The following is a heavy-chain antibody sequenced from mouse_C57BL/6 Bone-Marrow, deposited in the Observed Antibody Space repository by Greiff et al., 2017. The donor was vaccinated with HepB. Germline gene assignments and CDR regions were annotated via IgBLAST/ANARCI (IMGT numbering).Heavy chain of an antibody. CDR2: IHPNSGST. J-gene: IGHJ2*01. D-gene: IGHD1-1*01. CDR3: AGYYGSSYYFDY. Sequence: VQLQQPGAELVKPGASVKLSCKASGYTFTSYWMHWVKQRPGQGLEWIGMIHPNSGSTNYNEKFKSKATLTVDKSSSTAYMQLSSLTSEDSAVYYCAGYYGSSYYFDYWGQGTTLTVSS. V-gene: IGHV1-64*01. CDR1: GYTFTSYW.